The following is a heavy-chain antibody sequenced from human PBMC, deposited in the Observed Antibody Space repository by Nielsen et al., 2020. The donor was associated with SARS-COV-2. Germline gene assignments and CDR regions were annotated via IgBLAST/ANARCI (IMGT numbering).Heavy chain of an antibody. D-gene: IGHD3-22*01. CDR2: ISSSSSTI. CDR3: ARVYSPNSFITMIVVVITGFDY. J-gene: IGHJ4*02. V-gene: IGHV3-48*01. Sequence: VRQAPGKGLEWVSYISSSSSTIYYADSVKGRFTISRDNSKNTLYLQMNSLRAEDTAVYYCARVYSPNSFITMIVVVITGFDYWGQGTLVTVSS.